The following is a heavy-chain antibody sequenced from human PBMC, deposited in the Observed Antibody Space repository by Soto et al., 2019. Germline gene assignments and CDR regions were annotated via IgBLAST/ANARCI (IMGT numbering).Heavy chain of an antibody. D-gene: IGHD2-15*01. Sequence: GGSLRLSCAASGFTFSSYSMNWVRQAPGKGLEWVSYISSSSSTIYYADSVKGRFTISRDNAKNSLYLQMNSLRAEDTAVYYCARIMVVAATRALYYYYYMDVWGKGTTVTVSS. CDR1: GFTFSSYS. J-gene: IGHJ6*03. V-gene: IGHV3-48*01. CDR2: ISSSSSTI. CDR3: ARIMVVAATRALYYYYYMDV.